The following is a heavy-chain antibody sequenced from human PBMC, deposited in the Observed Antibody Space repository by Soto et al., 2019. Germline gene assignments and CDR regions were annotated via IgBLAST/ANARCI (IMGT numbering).Heavy chain of an antibody. J-gene: IGHJ4*02. CDR1: GFTFSSYG. V-gene: IGHV3-30*18. Sequence: GGSLRLSCAASGFTFSSYGMHWVRQAPGKGLEWVAVISYDGSNKYYADSVKGRFTISRDNSKNTLYLQMNSLRAEDTAVYYCAKRGSPAWELLSGSFDYWGQGTLVTVSS. CDR2: ISYDGSNK. D-gene: IGHD1-26*01. CDR3: AKRGSPAWELLSGSFDY.